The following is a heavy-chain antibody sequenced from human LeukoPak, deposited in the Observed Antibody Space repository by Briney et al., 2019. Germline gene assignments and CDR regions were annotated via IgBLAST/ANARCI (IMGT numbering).Heavy chain of an antibody. CDR1: GFTFSSYG. CDR3: AELGITMIGGV. CDR2: ISSSGSTI. J-gene: IGHJ6*04. D-gene: IGHD3-10*02. Sequence: GGSLRLSCAASGFTFSSYGMNWVRQAPGKGLEWVSYISSSGSTIYYADSVKGRYTISRDNAKNSLYLQMNSLRAEDTAVYYCAELGITMIGGVWGKGTTVTISS. V-gene: IGHV3-48*04.